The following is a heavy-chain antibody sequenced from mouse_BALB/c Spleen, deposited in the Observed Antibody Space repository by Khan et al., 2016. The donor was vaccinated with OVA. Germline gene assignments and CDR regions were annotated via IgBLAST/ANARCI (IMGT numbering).Heavy chain of an antibody. CDR1: GYTFTDYS. D-gene: IGHD1-1*01. J-gene: IGHJ3*01. CDR3: ARNFLYYYGSSPFAY. V-gene: IGHV9-2-1*01. Sequence: QIQLVQSGPELKKPGETVKISCKASGYTFTDYSMHWVKQAPGKGLKWMGWINTETGEPTYADDFKGRFAFSLETSASTAYLQINNLKNEDKATYCCARNFLYYYGSSPFAYWGQGTLVTVSA. CDR2: INTETGEP.